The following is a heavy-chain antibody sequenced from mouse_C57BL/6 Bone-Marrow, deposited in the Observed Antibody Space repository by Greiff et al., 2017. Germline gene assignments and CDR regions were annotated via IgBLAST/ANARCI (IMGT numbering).Heavy chain of an antibody. CDR1: GYTFTSYG. Sequence: VQLQQSGAELARPGASVKLSCKASGYTFTSYGISWVKQRTGQGLEWIGEIYPRSGNTYYTEKFKGKATLTADKSSSTAYMELRSLTSEDSAVYFCARGDIWYFDVWGTGTTVTVSS. CDR2: IYPRSGNT. CDR3: ARGDIWYFDV. J-gene: IGHJ1*03. V-gene: IGHV1-81*01.